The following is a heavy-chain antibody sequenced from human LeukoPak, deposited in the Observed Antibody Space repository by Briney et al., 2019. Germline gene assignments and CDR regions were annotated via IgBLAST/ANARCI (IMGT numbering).Heavy chain of an antibody. CDR3: AKVNRGGYDSFDY. V-gene: IGHV3-30*02. Sequence: PGGSLRLSCAASGFTFSTSDMHWVRQAPGKGLEWVAFIRYDGSDKYYADSVKGRFTISRGNSKNTLYLQMNSLRAEDTAVYYCAKVNRGGYDSFDYWGQGTLVTVSS. J-gene: IGHJ4*02. D-gene: IGHD5-12*01. CDR2: IRYDGSDK. CDR1: GFTFSTSD.